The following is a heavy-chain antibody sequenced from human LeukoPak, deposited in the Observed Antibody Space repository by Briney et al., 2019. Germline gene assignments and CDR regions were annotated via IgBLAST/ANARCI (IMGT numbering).Heavy chain of an antibody. J-gene: IGHJ4*02. CDR2: ISSSSSYI. CDR1: GFTFSSYS. Sequence: GGSLRLSCAASGFTFSSYSMNWVRQAQGKGLEWVSSISSSSSYIYYADSVKGRFTISRDNAKNSLYLQMNSLRAEDTAVYYCARDPSKTSPWYFDYWGQGTLVTVSS. V-gene: IGHV3-21*01. CDR3: ARDPSKTSPWYFDY.